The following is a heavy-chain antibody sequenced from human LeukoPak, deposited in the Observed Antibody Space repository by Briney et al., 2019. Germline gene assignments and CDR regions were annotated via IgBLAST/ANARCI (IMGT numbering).Heavy chain of an antibody. J-gene: IGHJ4*02. Sequence: ASVKVSCKASGYTFTGYYMHWVRQAPGQGLEWMGWINPNSGGTNYAQKFQGRVTMTRGASISTAYMELSRLRSDDTAVYYCARGLRYFDYFDYWGQGTLVTVSS. CDR3: ARGLRYFDYFDY. D-gene: IGHD3-9*01. V-gene: IGHV1-2*02. CDR2: INPNSGGT. CDR1: GYTFTGYY.